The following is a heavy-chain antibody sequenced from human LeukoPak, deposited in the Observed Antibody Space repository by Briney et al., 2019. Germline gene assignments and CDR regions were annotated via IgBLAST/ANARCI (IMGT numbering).Heavy chain of an antibody. CDR3: ARVSGVLTLFDY. CDR2: INPNSGGT. V-gene: IGHV1-2*02. D-gene: IGHD3-10*01. CDR1: GYTFTGYY. Sequence: ASVKVSCKASGYTFTGYYMHWVRQAPGQGLEWMGWINPNSGGTNYAQKLQGRVTMTTDTSTSTAYMELRSLRSDDTAVYYCARVSGVLTLFDYWGQGTLVTVSS. J-gene: IGHJ4*02.